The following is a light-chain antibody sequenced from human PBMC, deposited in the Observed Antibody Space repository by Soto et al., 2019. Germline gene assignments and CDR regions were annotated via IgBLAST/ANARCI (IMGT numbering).Light chain of an antibody. J-gene: IGKJ1*01. Sequence: EIVLTQSPGTLSLSPGERATLSCRASQSVSSSYLAWYQQKPGQAPRLLIYGASSRATGIPDRLSGSGSGTDFTLTISRLEPEDFAVYYCQQMWTFGQGTKV. V-gene: IGKV3-20*01. CDR2: GAS. CDR3: QQMWT. CDR1: QSVSSSY.